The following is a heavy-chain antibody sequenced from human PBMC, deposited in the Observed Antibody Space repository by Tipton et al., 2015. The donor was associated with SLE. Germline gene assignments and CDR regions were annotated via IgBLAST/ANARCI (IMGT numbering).Heavy chain of an antibody. J-gene: IGHJ3*01. V-gene: IGHV4-4*02. Sequence: SLRLSCAVSGDSISSSNWWSWVRQPPGKGLEWIGEIYHSGSTNYNPSLKSRVTMSVDTSKSQFSLKLTFVSAADTAIYYCARMGLCTTTTCNEGAFDVWGQGSMVTVSS. CDR3: ARMGLCTTTTCNEGAFDV. CDR1: GDSISSSNW. D-gene: IGHD2-2*01. CDR2: IYHSGST.